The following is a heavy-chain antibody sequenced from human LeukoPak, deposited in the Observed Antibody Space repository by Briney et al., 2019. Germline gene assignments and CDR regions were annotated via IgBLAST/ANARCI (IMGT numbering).Heavy chain of an antibody. V-gene: IGHV3-30*03. Sequence: GRSLRPSCAASGFTFSSYGVHWVRQAPGKGLGWVTGIAYDGSRKHYADSVKGRFTISRDNSRNTMDLQMNSLRVEDTAVYHCTRYDSSRFDPWGQGTLVIVSA. CDR3: TRYDSSRFDP. CDR1: GFTFSSYG. CDR2: IAYDGSRK. D-gene: IGHD3-3*01. J-gene: IGHJ5*02.